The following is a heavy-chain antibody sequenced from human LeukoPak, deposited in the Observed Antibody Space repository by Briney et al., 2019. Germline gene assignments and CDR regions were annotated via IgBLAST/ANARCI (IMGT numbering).Heavy chain of an antibody. CDR2: ISYDGSNK. CDR1: GFTFNIYA. V-gene: IGHV3-30-3*01. J-gene: IGHJ6*02. D-gene: IGHD6-19*01. Sequence: GGSLRLSCAPSGFTFNIYAMSWVRQAPGKGLEWVAVISYDGSNKYYADSVKGRFTISRDNSKNTLYLQMNSLRAEDTAVYYCARKYSSGWYTYYGMDVWGQGTTVTVSS. CDR3: ARKYSSGWYTYYGMDV.